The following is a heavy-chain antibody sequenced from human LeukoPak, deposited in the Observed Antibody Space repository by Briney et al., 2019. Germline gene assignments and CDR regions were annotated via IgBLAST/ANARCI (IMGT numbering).Heavy chain of an antibody. D-gene: IGHD6-6*01. J-gene: IGHJ3*02. Sequence: SQTLSLTCTVSGGSISSGGYYWSWIRQHPGKGLEWIGYIYYSGSTYYNPSLKSRVTISLDTSENQFSLKLSSVTAADTAVYYCARDSVYSSASRTFDIWGQGTMVTVSS. V-gene: IGHV4-31*03. CDR3: ARDSVYSSASRTFDI. CDR2: IYYSGST. CDR1: GGSISSGGYY.